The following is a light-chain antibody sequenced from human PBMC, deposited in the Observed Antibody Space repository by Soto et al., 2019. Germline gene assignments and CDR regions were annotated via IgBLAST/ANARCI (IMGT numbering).Light chain of an antibody. Sequence: EIVLTQSPATLSLSPGERATLSCRASQSVGSYLAWYHRKPGQAPRLLIYGASSRATGIPDRFSGSGSGTDFNLAISRLQTEDSATYYCLQDINYTWTFGQGTKLDIK. CDR2: GAS. V-gene: IGKV3-11*01. J-gene: IGKJ1*01. CDR1: QSVGSY. CDR3: LQDINYTWT.